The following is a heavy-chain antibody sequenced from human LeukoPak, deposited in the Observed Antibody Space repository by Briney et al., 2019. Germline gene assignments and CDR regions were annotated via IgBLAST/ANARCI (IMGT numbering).Heavy chain of an antibody. CDR3: ARGDSSGYYRYWYFDL. CDR1: GGSFSGYY. V-gene: IGHV4-34*01. Sequence: SETLSLTCAVYGGSFSGYYWSWIRQPPGKGLEWIGEINHSGSTNYNPSLKSRVTISVDTSKNQFSRKLSSVTAADTAVYYCARGDSSGYYRYWYFDLWGRGTLVTVPS. D-gene: IGHD3-22*01. J-gene: IGHJ2*01. CDR2: INHSGST.